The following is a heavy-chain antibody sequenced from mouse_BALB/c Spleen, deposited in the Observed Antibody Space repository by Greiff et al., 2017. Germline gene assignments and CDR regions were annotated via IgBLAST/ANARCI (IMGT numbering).Heavy chain of an antibody. CDR3: ARRRGAMDY. CDR1: GYTFTSYW. J-gene: IGHJ4*01. CDR2: INPSTGYT. Sequence: VQLQQPGAELVRPGASVKLSCKASGYTFTSYWMHWVKQRPGQGLEWIGYINPSTGYTEYNQKFKDKATLTADKSSSTAYMQLSSLTSEDSAVYYCARRRGAMDYWGQGTSVTVSS. V-gene: IGHV1-7*01.